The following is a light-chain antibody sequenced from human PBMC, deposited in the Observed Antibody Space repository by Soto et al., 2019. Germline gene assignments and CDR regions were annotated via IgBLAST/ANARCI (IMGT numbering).Light chain of an antibody. J-gene: IGLJ1*01. CDR3: CSYAGSYTFHYV. CDR2: DVS. Sequence: LAQPRSVSGSPGQSVTISCTGTSSDVGGYNYVSWYQQHPGKAPKLMIYDVSKRPSGVPDRFSGSKSGNTASLTISGLQAEDEADYYCCSYAGSYTFHYVFGTGTKVTVL. V-gene: IGLV2-11*01. CDR1: SSDVGGYNY.